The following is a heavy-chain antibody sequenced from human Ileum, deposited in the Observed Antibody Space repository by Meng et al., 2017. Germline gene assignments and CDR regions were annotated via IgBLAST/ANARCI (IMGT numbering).Heavy chain of an antibody. D-gene: IGHD1-26*01. CDR1: GGSISSGDYY. Sequence: VQLQESGPGLVKSSQTLSLTCTVSGGSISSGDYYCSWIRQPPGKGLEWIGYIFDTGPPSYSPPLRSRLSISMDTSKNQFSLRLTSVSAADTAVYYCAASLDGNRFDPWGQGTLVTVSS. J-gene: IGHJ5*02. CDR2: IFDTGPP. CDR3: AASLDGNRFDP. V-gene: IGHV4-30-4*01.